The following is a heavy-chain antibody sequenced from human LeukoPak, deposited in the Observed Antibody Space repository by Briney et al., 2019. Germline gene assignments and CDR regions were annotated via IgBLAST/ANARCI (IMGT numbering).Heavy chain of an antibody. D-gene: IGHD3-22*01. Sequence: GASVKVSCKASGYTFTGYYMHWVRQAPGQGLEWMGRINPNSGGTNYAQKFQGRVTMTRDTSISIAYMELSRLRSDDTAVYYCARGAYYYDSSGEFDYWGQGTLVTASS. V-gene: IGHV1-2*06. J-gene: IGHJ4*02. CDR1: GYTFTGYY. CDR2: INPNSGGT. CDR3: ARGAYYYDSSGEFDY.